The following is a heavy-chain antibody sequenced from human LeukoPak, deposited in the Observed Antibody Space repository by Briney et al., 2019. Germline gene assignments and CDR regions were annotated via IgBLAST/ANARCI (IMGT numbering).Heavy chain of an antibody. D-gene: IGHD4-11*01. J-gene: IGHJ4*02. V-gene: IGHV3-21*01. CDR3: AREDAAYSNYGGFDY. Sequence: PGGSLRLSCAASGFTFSSYSMNWVRQAPGKGLEWVSSISSSSSYIYYADSVKGRFTISRDNAQNSLYLQMNSLRAEDTAVYYCAREDAAYSNYGGFDYWGQGTLVTVSS. CDR1: GFTFSSYS. CDR2: ISSSSSYI.